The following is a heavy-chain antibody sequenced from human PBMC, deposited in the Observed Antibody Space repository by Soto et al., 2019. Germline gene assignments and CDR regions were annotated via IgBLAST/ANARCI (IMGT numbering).Heavy chain of an antibody. CDR1: GGSIGFTSYY. CDR3: GIRRVAATEPDWCFDV. CDR2: IYYTGNT. V-gene: IGHV4-39*02. Sequence: QLQLQESGPGLVKPSETLSLTCSVSGGSIGFTSYYWGWIRQPPGNVLEWIGRIYYTGNTYSTPSVKGRVTRSVHTSMIHPSLNPSSVTAAVTAVDWCGIRRVAATEPDWCFDVWARGALVTVSS. D-gene: IGHD1-26*01. J-gene: IGHJ2*01.